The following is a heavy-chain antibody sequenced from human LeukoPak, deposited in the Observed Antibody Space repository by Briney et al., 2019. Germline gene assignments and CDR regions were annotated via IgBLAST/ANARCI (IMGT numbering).Heavy chain of an antibody. J-gene: IGHJ5*02. V-gene: IGHV3-23*01. D-gene: IGHD3-10*01. CDR1: GFTFHLYA. CDR2: ISGSGVST. Sequence: PGGSLRLSCAASGFTFHLYAMHWVRLAPGKGLEWVSGISGSGVSTYYADSVKGRFTISRDNSKNTFYLQMNSPRAEDTAVYYCAKDRGFDISYNWLEPWGQGTLVTVSS. CDR3: AKDRGFDISYNWLEP.